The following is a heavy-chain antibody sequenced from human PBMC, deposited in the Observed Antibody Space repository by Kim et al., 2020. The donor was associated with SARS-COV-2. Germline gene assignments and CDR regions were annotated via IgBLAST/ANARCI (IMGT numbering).Heavy chain of an antibody. CDR1: GGSFSGYY. J-gene: IGHJ2*01. CDR3: ARGRGMTTGTTRYFDL. CDR2: INHSGST. D-gene: IGHD4-17*01. V-gene: IGHV4-34*01. Sequence: SETLSLTCAVYGGSFSGYYWSWIRQPPGKGLEWIGEINHSGSTNYNPALKSRVTISVDTSKNQFSLKLSSVTAADTAVYYCARGRGMTTGTTRYFDLWGR.